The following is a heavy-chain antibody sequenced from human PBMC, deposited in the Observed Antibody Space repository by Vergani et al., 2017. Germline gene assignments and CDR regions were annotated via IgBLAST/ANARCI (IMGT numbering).Heavy chain of an antibody. D-gene: IGHD6-13*01. J-gene: IGHJ4*02. CDR3: ARDPYSSSQNYFDY. CDR1: GFTFSSYG. V-gene: IGHV3-30*03. Sequence: QVQLVESGGGVVQPGRSLRLSCAASGFTFSSYGMHWVRQAPGKGLEWVAVISYDGSNQYYADSVKGRFTISRDNSKNTLYLQMNSLRAEDTAVYYCARDPYSSSQNYFDYWGQGILVTVSS. CDR2: ISYDGSNQ.